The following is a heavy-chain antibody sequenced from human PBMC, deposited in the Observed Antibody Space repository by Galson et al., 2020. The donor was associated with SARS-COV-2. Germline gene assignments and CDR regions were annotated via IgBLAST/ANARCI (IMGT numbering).Heavy chain of an antibody. Sequence: SETLSLTCTVSGGSISSHYWSWIRQPPGKGLEWIGDIYYSGSTNYNPSLKSRVTISVDTSKNQFSLKLSSVTAADTAVYYCARARVLRFLEWSRVEDYYYYGMDVWGQGTTVTVSS. V-gene: IGHV4-59*11. D-gene: IGHD3-3*01. CDR2: IYYSGST. J-gene: IGHJ6*02. CDR3: ARARVLRFLEWSRVEDYYYYGMDV. CDR1: GGSISSHY.